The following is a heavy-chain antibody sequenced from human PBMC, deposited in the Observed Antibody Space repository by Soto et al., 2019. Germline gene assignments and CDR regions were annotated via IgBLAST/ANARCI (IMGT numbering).Heavy chain of an antibody. CDR3: AKRTYYYYYYMDV. J-gene: IGHJ6*03. CDR1: GFTFSSYG. CDR2: ISYDGSNK. V-gene: IGHV3-30*18. Sequence: GGSLRLSCAASGFTFSSYGMHWVRQAPGKGLEWVAVISYDGSNKYYADSVKGRFTISRDNSKNTLYLQMNSLRAEDTAVYYCAKRTYYYYYYMDVWGKGTTVTVSS.